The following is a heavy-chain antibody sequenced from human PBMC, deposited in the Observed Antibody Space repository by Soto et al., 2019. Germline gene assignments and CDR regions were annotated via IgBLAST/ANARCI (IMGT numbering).Heavy chain of an antibody. J-gene: IGHJ4*02. V-gene: IGHV4-30-4*01. CDR2: IYDSGNT. D-gene: IGHD2-21*01. Sequence: QVQLQESGPGLVKPSQTLSLTCTVSGGSISDGAYYWSWIRQPPGKGLEWIGHIYDSGNTYNNPSLNSRLTIAVDTSKNRFSLIRTSVTAADTAVYYCASGLSGDKVDQWGQGTLVTVSS. CDR1: GGSISDGAYY. CDR3: ASGLSGDKVDQ.